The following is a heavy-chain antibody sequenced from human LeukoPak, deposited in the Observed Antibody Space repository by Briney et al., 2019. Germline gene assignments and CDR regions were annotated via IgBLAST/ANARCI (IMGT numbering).Heavy chain of an antibody. Sequence: GGSLRLSCAASGFTFSSYAMSWVRQAPGKGLEWVSAISGSGGSTYYADSVKGRFTISRVNSKNTLYLQMNSLRAEDTAVYYCAKDDLAGGWYHFFDYWGQGTLVTVSS. CDR3: AKDDLAGGWYHFFDY. D-gene: IGHD6-19*01. V-gene: IGHV3-23*01. J-gene: IGHJ4*02. CDR2: ISGSGGST. CDR1: GFTFSSYA.